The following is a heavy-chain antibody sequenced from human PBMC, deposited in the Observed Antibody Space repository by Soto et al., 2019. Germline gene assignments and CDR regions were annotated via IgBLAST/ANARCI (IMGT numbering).Heavy chain of an antibody. J-gene: IGHJ4*02. CDR1: GFSLSTNGVG. Sequence: QITLKESGPTLVKPTQTLTLTCSFSGFSLSTNGVGVGWIRQPPGKALEWLALIYWDDSKHYSPSLNSRLTITKDTSRNLVVLTMTSMDPVDTATYYCAKKGGGDYILGYWGQGTLVTVSS. CDR2: IYWDDSK. V-gene: IGHV2-5*02. CDR3: AKKGGGDYILGY. D-gene: IGHD4-17*01.